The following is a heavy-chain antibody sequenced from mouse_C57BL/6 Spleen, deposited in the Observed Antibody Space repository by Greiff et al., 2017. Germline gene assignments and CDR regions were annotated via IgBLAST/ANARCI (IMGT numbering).Heavy chain of an antibody. V-gene: IGHV1-20*01. Sequence: VQLQQSGPELVKPGDSVKISCKASGYSFTGYFMNWVMQSHGKSLEWIGRINPYNGDTFYNQKFKGKATLTVDKSSSTAHMEIRSLTSEDSAVYYCARYYGSSSYAMDYWGQGTSVTVSS. J-gene: IGHJ4*01. CDR1: GYSFTGYF. CDR3: ARYYGSSSYAMDY. CDR2: INPYNGDT. D-gene: IGHD1-1*01.